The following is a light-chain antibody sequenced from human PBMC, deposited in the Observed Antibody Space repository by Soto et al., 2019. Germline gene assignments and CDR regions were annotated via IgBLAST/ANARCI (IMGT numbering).Light chain of an antibody. CDR2: LEGSGSY. Sequence: QAVVTQSSSAFASLGSSVKLTCTLSSGHSSYIIAWHQRQPGKAPRYLMKLEGSGSYNKGSGVPDRFSGSSSGADRYLTISNLQSEDEADYYCETWDSNTHAVFGGGTQLTVL. CDR1: SGHSSYI. V-gene: IGLV4-60*03. CDR3: ETWDSNTHAV. J-gene: IGLJ7*01.